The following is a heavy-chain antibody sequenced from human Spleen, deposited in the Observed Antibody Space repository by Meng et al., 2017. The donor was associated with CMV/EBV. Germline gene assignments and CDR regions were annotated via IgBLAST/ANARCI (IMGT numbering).Heavy chain of an antibody. CDR3: ARTQSYYGSGTYNWFDP. Sequence: GYLFTSYDINWVRQATGQGLGWMGWMNPNSGQTGYAKKFQGRVSFTRNTSMRTAYMELSSLRSEDTAVYFCARTQSYYGSGTYNWFDPWGQGTLVTSPQ. CDR1: GYLFTSYD. D-gene: IGHD3-10*01. J-gene: IGHJ5*02. V-gene: IGHV1-8*01. CDR2: MNPNSGQT.